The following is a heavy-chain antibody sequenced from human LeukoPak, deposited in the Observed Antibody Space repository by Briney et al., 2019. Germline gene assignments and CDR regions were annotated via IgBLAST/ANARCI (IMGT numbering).Heavy chain of an antibody. CDR2: ISYDGSNK. J-gene: IGHJ6*04. V-gene: IGHV3-30*04. Sequence: GRSLRLSCAASGFTFSSYAMHWVCQAPGKGLEWVAVISYDGSNKYYADSVKGRFTISRDNSKNTLYLQMNSLRAEDTAVYYCARGDDILTGAPYYYYGMDVWGKGTTVTVSS. CDR3: ARGDDILTGAPYYYYGMDV. CDR1: GFTFSSYA. D-gene: IGHD3-9*01.